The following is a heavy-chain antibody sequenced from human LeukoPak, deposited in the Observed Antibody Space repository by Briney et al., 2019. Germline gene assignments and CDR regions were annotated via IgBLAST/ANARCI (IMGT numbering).Heavy chain of an antibody. Sequence: GGSLRLSCAASGFTFSSYSMNWVRQAPGKGLEWVSSISSSSSYIYYADSVKGRFTISRDNAKNSLYLQMNSLRAEDTAVYYCAREGYHEVNWFAPWGQGTLVTVPS. CDR2: ISSSSSYI. J-gene: IGHJ5*02. CDR3: AREGYHEVNWFAP. V-gene: IGHV3-21*01. D-gene: IGHD3-16*02. CDR1: GFTFSSYS.